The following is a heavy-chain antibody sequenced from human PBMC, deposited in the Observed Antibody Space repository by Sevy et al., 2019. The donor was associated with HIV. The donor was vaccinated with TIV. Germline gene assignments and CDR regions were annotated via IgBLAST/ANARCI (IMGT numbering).Heavy chain of an antibody. Sequence: SDTLSLTCNVSGGSISSSGSCWGWIRQSPGKGLEWIGDISYVGKTNYNPSLRGRVTISRDTSNNHFSLRLKYVSAADTGVYYCAKIFAHWGQGTLVTVSS. CDR2: ISYVGKT. CDR3: AKIFAH. J-gene: IGHJ5*02. V-gene: IGHV4-39*02. CDR1: GGSISSSGSC.